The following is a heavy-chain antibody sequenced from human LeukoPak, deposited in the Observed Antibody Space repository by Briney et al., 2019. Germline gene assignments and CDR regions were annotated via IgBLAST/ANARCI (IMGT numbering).Heavy chain of an antibody. V-gene: IGHV4-59*01. D-gene: IGHD6-13*01. CDR1: GGSISSYY. CDR3: ARAGSSSWYNWFDP. CDR2: IYYSGST. Sequence: SEALSLTCTVSGGSISSYYWSWIRQPPGKGLEWIRYIYYSGSTNYNPSLKSRVTISVDTSKNQFSLKLSSVTAADTAVYYCARAGSSSWYNWFDPWGQGTLVTVSS. J-gene: IGHJ5*02.